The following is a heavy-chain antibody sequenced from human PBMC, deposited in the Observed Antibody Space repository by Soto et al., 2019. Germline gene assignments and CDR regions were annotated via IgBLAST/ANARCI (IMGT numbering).Heavy chain of an antibody. D-gene: IGHD3-22*01. CDR3: ARPPSYYYDSRPYAFDI. CDR2: IYPVDSDT. CDR1: GYSFTSYW. V-gene: IGHV5-51*01. J-gene: IGHJ3*02. Sequence: ASLKISCKCSGYSFTSYWSGWVRQIPGKGLEWMGIIYPVDSDTRYSPSFQGQVTISADKSISTAYLQWSSLKASDTAMYYCARPPSYYYDSRPYAFDIWGQGTMVTVSS.